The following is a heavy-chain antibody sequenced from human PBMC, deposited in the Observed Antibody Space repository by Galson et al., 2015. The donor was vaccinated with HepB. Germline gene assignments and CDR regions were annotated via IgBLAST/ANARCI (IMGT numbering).Heavy chain of an antibody. CDR1: GLTFSSYA. CDR3: AMNWNFDR. V-gene: IGHV3-23*01. CDR2: ISNSGGST. Sequence: SLRLSCAASGLTFSSYAMTWVRQAPGKGLEWISAISNSGGSTYYADSVKGRFTISRDNSKNTLYLQMNSLRADDTAVYYCAMNWNFDRWGRGTLVTVSS. J-gene: IGHJ2*01.